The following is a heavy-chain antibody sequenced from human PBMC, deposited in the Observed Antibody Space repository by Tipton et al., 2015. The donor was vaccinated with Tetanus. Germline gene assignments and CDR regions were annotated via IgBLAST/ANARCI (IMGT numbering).Heavy chain of an antibody. CDR1: GGSVSSGSYY. Sequence: TLSLTCTVSGGSVSSGSYYWSWIRQPPGKGLEWIGYIYYSGSTNYNPSLKSRVTISVDTSKNQFSLKLSSVTAADTAVYYCAREQSQLLYESGDYGPREQNWFDPWGQGTLVTVSS. J-gene: IGHJ5*02. D-gene: IGHD2-2*02. CDR2: IYYSGST. CDR3: AREQSQLLYESGDYGPREQNWFDP. V-gene: IGHV4-61*01.